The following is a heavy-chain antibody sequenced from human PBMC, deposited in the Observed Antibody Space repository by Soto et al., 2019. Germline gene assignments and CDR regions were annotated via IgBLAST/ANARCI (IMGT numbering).Heavy chain of an antibody. J-gene: IGHJ5*02. Sequence: QVQLQESGPGLVKPSETLSLTCTVSGGSISSYYWSWIRQPAGKGLEWIGRIYTSGSTNYNPSLTSRVTMSVDTSNNQFSLKLSSVTAADTAVYYCARDGSGAYCGGDCYWWFDPWGQGTLVTVSS. CDR1: GGSISSYY. V-gene: IGHV4-4*07. CDR2: IYTSGST. CDR3: ARDGSGAYCGGDCYWWFDP. D-gene: IGHD2-21*02.